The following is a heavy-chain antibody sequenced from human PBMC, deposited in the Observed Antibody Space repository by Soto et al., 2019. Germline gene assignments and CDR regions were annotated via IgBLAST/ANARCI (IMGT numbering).Heavy chain of an antibody. CDR2: IYYSGST. CDR3: VGDYQFGTVFNY. V-gene: IGHV4-39*01. Sequence: SETLSLTCTVSGGSISSSSYYWGWIRQPPGKGLERIGSIYYSGSTYYNPSLKNRVTISVDTSKNQFSLQLNSVTPEDTAVYYCVGDYQFGTVFNYWGHGTPVTVSS. J-gene: IGHJ4*01. CDR1: GGSISSSSYY. D-gene: IGHD1-7*01.